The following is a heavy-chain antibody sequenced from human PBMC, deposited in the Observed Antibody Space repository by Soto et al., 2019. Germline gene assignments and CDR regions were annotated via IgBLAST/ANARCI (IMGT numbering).Heavy chain of an antibody. CDR1: GGSISTTNW. CDR3: ASGFDSDGLYNGGHP. J-gene: IGHJ5*02. V-gene: IGHV4-4*02. Sequence: VQLQESGPGLVKPSGTLSLTCTVSGGSISTTNWWSWVRQSPGKGLEWIGEILHIGSTNYNPSRKSRGTISIDKSKNPFSLRLSSVPAADTAVYYCASGFDSDGLYNGGHPWGQGTLVSVSS. D-gene: IGHD3-22*01. CDR2: ILHIGST.